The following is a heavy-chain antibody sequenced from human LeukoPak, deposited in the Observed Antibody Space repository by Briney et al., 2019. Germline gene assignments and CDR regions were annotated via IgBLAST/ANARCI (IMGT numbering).Heavy chain of an antibody. CDR2: INPNSGGT. J-gene: IGHJ4*02. Sequence: ASVKVSCKASGYTFTGYYMHWVRQDPGQGLEWMGWINPNSGGTIYAQKFQGRVTMTRDTSISTAYMELSGLTSDDTAVYYCATDYGDYESAYWGQGTLVTVSS. V-gene: IGHV1-2*02. D-gene: IGHD4-17*01. CDR3: ATDYGDYESAY. CDR1: GYTFTGYY.